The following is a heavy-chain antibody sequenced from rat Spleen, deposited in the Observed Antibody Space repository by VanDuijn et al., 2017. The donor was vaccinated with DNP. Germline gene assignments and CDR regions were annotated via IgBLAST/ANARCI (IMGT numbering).Heavy chain of an antibody. V-gene: IGHV5-25*01. CDR2: ISASDTRT. D-gene: IGHD4-1*01. J-gene: IGHJ2*01. CDR3: GKNTGYYFDH. CDR1: GFTFNRYY. Sequence: EVQLVESGGGLVEPGRSLTLSCVASGFTFNRYYMAWVRQAPKKGLEWVATISASDTRTYYPDSVKGRFTISRDNAKSSLYLQMNSLKSEDTATYYCGKNTGYYFDHWGQGVMVTVSS.